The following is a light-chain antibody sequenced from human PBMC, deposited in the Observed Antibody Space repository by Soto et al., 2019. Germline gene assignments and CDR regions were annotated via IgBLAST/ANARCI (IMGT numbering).Light chain of an antibody. J-gene: IGKJ4*01. CDR3: QEYNDWRPIT. Sequence: VMTQSPATLSVSPGERATLSCRASQSISTKLAWYQQKPGQAPRLLIYGASTRATGIPVRFSGSGSGTEFTLTITSLQFEDFAVYYCQEYNDWRPITFGGGTKVDIK. CDR1: QSISTK. CDR2: GAS. V-gene: IGKV3-15*01.